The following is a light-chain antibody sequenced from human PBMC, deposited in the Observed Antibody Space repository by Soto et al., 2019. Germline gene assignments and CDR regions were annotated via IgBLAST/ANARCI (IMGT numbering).Light chain of an antibody. CDR2: EGN. Sequence: QSVLTQPASVSGSPGQSITISCTGTSSDVGSYNLVSWYQQHPGEAPKLMIYEGNKRPSGVSNRFSASKSGNTASLTISGLQAEDEADYYCCAYAGSNTLVFGGGTKLTVL. CDR3: CAYAGSNTLV. J-gene: IGLJ2*01. V-gene: IGLV2-23*01. CDR1: SSDVGSYNL.